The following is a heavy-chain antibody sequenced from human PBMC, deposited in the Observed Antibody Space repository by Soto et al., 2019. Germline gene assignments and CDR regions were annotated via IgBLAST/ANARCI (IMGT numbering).Heavy chain of an antibody. CDR2: ISWNSDSI. D-gene: IGHD3-3*01. CDR3: TKVGGLYDFWSGPLHFDL. Sequence: EAQLVESGGGLVQPGRSLRLSCAGSGLIFDDFAIQWVRQAPGKGLEWVSGISWNSDSIGYADSVKGRFTISRDNTKNALYLQMNSLRVEDTALYYCTKVGGLYDFWSGPLHFDLWGQGTLVTVSS. CDR1: GLIFDDFA. V-gene: IGHV3-9*01. J-gene: IGHJ4*02.